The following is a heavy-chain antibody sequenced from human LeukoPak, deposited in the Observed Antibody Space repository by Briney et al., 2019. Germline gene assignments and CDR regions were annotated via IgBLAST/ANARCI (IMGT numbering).Heavy chain of an antibody. CDR3: VRLSDCSGGRCSYLEGAFDI. CDR1: GYSFASYW. V-gene: IGHV5-51*01. Sequence: GESLKISCKCSGYSFASYWIGWVRQMPGKGLEWMGIIYPGDSDTRYSPSFQGQVTISADKSISTAYLQWSSLKASDTAIYYCVRLSDCSGGRCSYLEGAFDIWGQGTMFTVSS. J-gene: IGHJ3*02. D-gene: IGHD2-15*01. CDR2: IYPGDSDT.